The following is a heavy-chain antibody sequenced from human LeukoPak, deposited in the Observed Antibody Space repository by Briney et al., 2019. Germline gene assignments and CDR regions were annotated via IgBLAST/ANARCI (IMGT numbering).Heavy chain of an antibody. Sequence: GESLKISCKGSGYSFTSYWIGWVRQMPGKGLECMGIIYPGDSDTRYSPSFQGQVTISADKSISTAYLQWSSLKASDTAMYYCARSDYYDSSGYYLSLNFDYWGQGTLVTVSS. V-gene: IGHV5-51*01. CDR3: ARSDYYDSSGYYLSLNFDY. CDR2: IYPGDSDT. D-gene: IGHD3-22*01. J-gene: IGHJ4*02. CDR1: GYSFTSYW.